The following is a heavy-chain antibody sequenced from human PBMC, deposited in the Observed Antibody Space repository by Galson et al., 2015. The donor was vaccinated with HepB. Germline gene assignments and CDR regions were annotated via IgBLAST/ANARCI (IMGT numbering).Heavy chain of an antibody. CDR2: IYPGDSDT. V-gene: IGHV5-51*01. D-gene: IGHD5-18*01. CDR3: ARGDRGYSYGWDGYYFDY. Sequence: QSGAEVKKPGESLKISCKGSGYSFTSYWIGWVRQMPGKGLEWMGIIYPGDSDTRYSPSFQGQVTISADKSISTAYLQWSSLKASDTAMYYCARGDRGYSYGWDGYYFDYWGQGTLVTVSS. CDR1: GYSFTSYW. J-gene: IGHJ4*02.